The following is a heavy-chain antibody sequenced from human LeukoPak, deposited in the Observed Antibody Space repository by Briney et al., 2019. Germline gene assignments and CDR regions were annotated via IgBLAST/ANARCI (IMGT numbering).Heavy chain of an antibody. CDR2: ISYSGST. D-gene: IGHD5-18*01. CDR3: ARDYTGDTADGPNNWFDP. V-gene: IGHV4-59*01. CDR1: GDSIRSYD. Sequence: SETLSLTCTVSGDSIRSYDWSWIRQSPGKGLEWIGYISYSGSTNYNPSLKSRVTISVDTSKNQFSLNLSSVTAADTAVYYCARDYTGDTADGPNNWFDPWGQGTLVTVSS. J-gene: IGHJ5*02.